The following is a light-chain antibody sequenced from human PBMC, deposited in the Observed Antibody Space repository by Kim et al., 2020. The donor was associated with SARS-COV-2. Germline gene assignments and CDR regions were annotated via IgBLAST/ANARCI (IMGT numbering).Light chain of an antibody. J-gene: IGKJ1*01. CDR2: DAS. Sequence: SASVGDRVTITCRASQGISSYVAWYQQKPGEVPRLLIDDASALQSGVPSRFSGSGSGTDFTLTISGLQPEDVATYYCQKYNGAPWTFGQGTKVDIK. CDR3: QKYNGAPWT. CDR1: QGISSY. V-gene: IGKV1-27*01.